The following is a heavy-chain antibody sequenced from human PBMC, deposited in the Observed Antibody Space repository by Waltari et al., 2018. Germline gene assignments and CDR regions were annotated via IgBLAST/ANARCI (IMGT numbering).Heavy chain of an antibody. V-gene: IGHV4-59*01. D-gene: IGHD6-6*01. CDR2: IYYSGST. Sequence: QVQLQESGPGLVKPSETLSLTCTVSGGSISSYYWSWIRQPPGKGLEWIGYIYYSGSTNYNPSLKSRVTLSVDTSKNQFSLNLSSVTAADTAVYYCASAYSSSSPYFDYWGQGTLVTVSS. J-gene: IGHJ4*02. CDR1: GGSISSYY. CDR3: ASAYSSSSPYFDY.